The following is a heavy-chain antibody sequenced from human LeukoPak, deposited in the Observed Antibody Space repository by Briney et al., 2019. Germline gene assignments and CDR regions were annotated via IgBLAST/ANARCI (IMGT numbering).Heavy chain of an antibody. CDR3: ARDNARGTSCLRCSWFDP. CDR1: GFTFNSYW. D-gene: IGHD2-2*01. V-gene: IGHV3-7*01. J-gene: IGHJ5*02. Sequence: GGSLRLSCAASGFTFNSYWMSWVRQAPGKGLEWVANIKQDGSEKYYVDSVKGRFTISKDNAKNSLYLQMNSLRAEDTAVYYCARDNARGTSCLRCSWFDPWGQGTLVTVSS. CDR2: IKQDGSEK.